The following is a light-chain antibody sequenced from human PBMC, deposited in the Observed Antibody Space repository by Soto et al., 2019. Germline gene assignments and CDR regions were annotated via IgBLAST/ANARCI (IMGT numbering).Light chain of an antibody. CDR3: QQDDGNSPWK. V-gene: IGKV1-5*03. Sequence: DVHLTQSPSTLSASIGDRVTITCRASQTVDPWLAWFQQKPGKAPKVLIYKVFTLASVAPSRFSASGYGTEVALTISSLQPDDFATYDCQQDDGNSPWKFGPGTQVEI. CDR2: KVF. CDR1: QTVDPW. J-gene: IGKJ1*01.